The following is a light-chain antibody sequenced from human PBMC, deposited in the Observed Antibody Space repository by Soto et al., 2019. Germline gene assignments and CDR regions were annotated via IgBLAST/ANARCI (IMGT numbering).Light chain of an antibody. J-gene: IGKJ1*01. V-gene: IGKV3-20*01. CDR3: QQYGSSPPRT. CDR2: GAS. Sequence: EIVLTQSPGTLSLSPGERATLSCRASQSISSTYLAWYQQKSGQAPRLLIYGASSRATGTPDRFSGSGSGADFTLTISRLEPEDFEVYYCQQYGSSPPRTFGQGTKVEIK. CDR1: QSISSTY.